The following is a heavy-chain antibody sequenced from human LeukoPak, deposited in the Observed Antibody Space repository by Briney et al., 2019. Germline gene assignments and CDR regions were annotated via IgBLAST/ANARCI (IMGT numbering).Heavy chain of an antibody. D-gene: IGHD3-16*01. Sequence: GGSLRLSCAASGFTFSSYSMNWVRQAPGKGLEWVSSISSSSSYIYYADSVKGRFTISRDNAKNSLYLQMNSLRAEDTAVYYCARDAFWGAFDIWGQGTMVTVSP. V-gene: IGHV3-21*01. CDR1: GFTFSSYS. J-gene: IGHJ3*02. CDR3: ARDAFWGAFDI. CDR2: ISSSSSYI.